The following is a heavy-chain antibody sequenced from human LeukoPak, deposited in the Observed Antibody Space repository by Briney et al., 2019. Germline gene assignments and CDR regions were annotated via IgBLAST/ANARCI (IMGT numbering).Heavy chain of an antibody. Sequence: GGSLRLSCAASGFTFNTYTMNWVRQAPGKGLEWVSYISGSSGIIDYADSVRGRFTISRDNAKNSLYLQMNSLRAEDTAVYYCARGSTYYEGSGQVPFDYWGQGTLVTVSS. J-gene: IGHJ4*02. CDR2: ISGSSGII. CDR3: ARGSTYYEGSGQVPFDY. V-gene: IGHV3-48*01. D-gene: IGHD3-22*01. CDR1: GFTFNTYT.